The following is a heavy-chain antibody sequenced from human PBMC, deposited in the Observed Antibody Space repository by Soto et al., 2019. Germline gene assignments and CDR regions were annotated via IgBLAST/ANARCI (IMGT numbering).Heavy chain of an antibody. CDR3: ARNKGYCSSISCYGMDV. D-gene: IGHD2-2*01. CDR1: GYSFSSYW. J-gene: IGHJ6*02. Sequence: GESLKISCKGSGYSFSSYWIVWVRQMPGKGLEWMGTIYPGDSDTRYSPSFQGQVTISADKSISTAYLQWNSLKASDTAVYFCARNKGYCSSISCYGMDVWGQGAAVTVSS. CDR2: IYPGDSDT. V-gene: IGHV5-51*01.